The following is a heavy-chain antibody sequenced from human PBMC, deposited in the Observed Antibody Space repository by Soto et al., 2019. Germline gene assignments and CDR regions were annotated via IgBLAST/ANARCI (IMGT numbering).Heavy chain of an antibody. V-gene: IGHV3-48*02. D-gene: IGHD1-1*01. CDR2: ISSTSAI. CDR1: GFPFSSYG. Sequence: PGGSLRLSCAASGFPFSSYGMHWVRQAPGKGLEWLSHISSTSAIHYADSVKGRFTISRDNAKNSVYLQMNSLRDEDTAVYFCARGLRNANDPCWGQGTLVTVSS. CDR3: ARGLRNANDPC. J-gene: IGHJ4*02.